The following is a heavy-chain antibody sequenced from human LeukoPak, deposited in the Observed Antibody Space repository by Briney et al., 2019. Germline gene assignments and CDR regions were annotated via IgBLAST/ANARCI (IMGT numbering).Heavy chain of an antibody. CDR2: IYHSGST. Sequence: PSETLSLTCVVSGYSISSGYYRGWIRQPPGKGLEWIGSIYHSGSTYYNPSLKSRVTISVDTSKNQFSLKLSSVTAADTAVYYCARHSPGVLRYYYYYMDVWGKGTTVTVSS. D-gene: IGHD2/OR15-2a*01. CDR1: GYSISSGYY. J-gene: IGHJ6*03. V-gene: IGHV4-38-2*01. CDR3: ARHSPGVLRYYYYYMDV.